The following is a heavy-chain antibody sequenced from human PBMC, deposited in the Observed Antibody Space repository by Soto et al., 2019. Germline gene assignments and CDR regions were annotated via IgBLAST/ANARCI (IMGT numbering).Heavy chain of an antibody. J-gene: IGHJ5*02. V-gene: IGHV4-30-4*01. CDR1: GGSISSGDYY. CDR2: IYYSGST. D-gene: IGHD2-2*01. CDR3: AREPGYCSSTSCYEGPWFDP. Sequence: SETLSLTCTVSGGSISSGDYYWSWIRQPPGKGLEWIGYIYYSGSTYYNPSLKSRVTISVDTSKNQFSLKLSSVTAADTAVYYCAREPGYCSSTSCYEGPWFDPWGQGTLVTVSS.